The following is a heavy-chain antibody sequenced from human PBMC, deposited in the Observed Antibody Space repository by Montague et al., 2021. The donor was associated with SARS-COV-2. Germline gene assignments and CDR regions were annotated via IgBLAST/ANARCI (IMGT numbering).Heavy chain of an antibody. CDR2: INYSGDT. CDR1: SGSLSGYY. Sequence: SETLSLTCAVYSGSLSGYYWSWIRQAPGKGLEWIGEINYSGDTYYNPSLTSRVTISMDTSESQFSLKVSSVTAADTAVYYCARERSADYYDGSGYHSYKYGMDVWGQGTTVTVSS. V-gene: IGHV4-34*01. CDR3: ARERSADYYDGSGYHSYKYGMDV. D-gene: IGHD3-22*01. J-gene: IGHJ6*02.